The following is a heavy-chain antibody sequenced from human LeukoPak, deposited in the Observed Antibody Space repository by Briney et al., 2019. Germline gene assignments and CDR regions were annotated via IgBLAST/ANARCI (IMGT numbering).Heavy chain of an antibody. J-gene: IGHJ3*02. D-gene: IGHD3-16*01. CDR1: GYTFTGYY. CDR2: INPNSGGT. CDR3: ARDQDRGGAFDI. V-gene: IGHV1-2*06. Sequence: ASVKVSCKASGYTFTGYYMHWVRQAPGQGLEWMGRINPNSGGTNYAQKFQGRVTMTRDTSISTAYMELSRLRSDDTAVYYCARDQDRGGAFDIWGQGTMVTVSS.